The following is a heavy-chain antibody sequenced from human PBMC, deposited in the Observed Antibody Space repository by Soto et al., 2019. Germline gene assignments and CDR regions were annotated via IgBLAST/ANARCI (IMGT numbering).Heavy chain of an antibody. CDR2: ISWNSGSI. V-gene: IGHV3-9*01. J-gene: IGHJ5*02. CDR1: GFTFDDYA. D-gene: IGHD3-22*01. CDR3: AKDLSPYYYDSSGFPNTGFDP. Sequence: HPGGSLRLSCAASGFTFDDYAMHWVRQAPGKGLEWVSGISWNSGSIGYADSVEGRFTISRDNAKNSLYLQMNSLRAEDTALYYCAKDLSPYYYDSSGFPNTGFDPWGQGTLVTVSS.